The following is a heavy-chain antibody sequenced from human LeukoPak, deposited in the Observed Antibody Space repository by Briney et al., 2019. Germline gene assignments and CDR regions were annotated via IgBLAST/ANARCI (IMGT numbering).Heavy chain of an antibody. V-gene: IGHV3-30*04. D-gene: IGHD6-6*01. J-gene: IGHJ5*02. CDR3: ARSKYLPNWFDP. CDR1: GFTFSSYA. CDR2: ISYDGSSK. Sequence: PGGSLRLSCAASGFTFSSYAVHWVRQAPGKGLEWVAVISYDGSSKYYADSVKGRFTISRDNAKNSLYLQMNSLRAEDTAVYYCARSKYLPNWFDPWGQGTLVTVSS.